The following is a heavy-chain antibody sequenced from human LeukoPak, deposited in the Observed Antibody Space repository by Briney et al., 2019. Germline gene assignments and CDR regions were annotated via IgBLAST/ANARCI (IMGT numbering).Heavy chain of an antibody. V-gene: IGHV3-30*18. CDR2: ISYDGGDK. J-gene: IGHJ3*02. CDR3: ANDREEYSWRDAFDI. D-gene: IGHD2/OR15-2a*01. CDR1: GFNLSNYD. Sequence: GGSLRLSCAASGFNLSNYDMHWVRQAPGKGLEWVAIISYDGGDKNYADSVKGRFTISRDNSKNTLCLQMNSLRAEDTAVYYCANDREEYSWRDAFDIWGQGTMVTVSS.